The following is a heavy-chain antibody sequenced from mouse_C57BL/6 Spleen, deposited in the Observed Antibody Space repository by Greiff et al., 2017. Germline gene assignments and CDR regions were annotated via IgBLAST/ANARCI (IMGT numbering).Heavy chain of an antibody. CDR3: ARDRKGYAMDY. V-gene: IGHV5-4*01. J-gene: IGHJ4*01. CDR1: GFTFSSYA. CDR2: ISDGGSYT. Sequence: EVKVEESGGGLVKPGGSLKLSCAASGFTFSSYAMSWVRQTPEKRLEWVATISDGGSYTYYPDNVKGRFTISRDNAKNNLYLQMSHLKSEDTAMYYCARDRKGYAMDYWGQGTSVTVSS.